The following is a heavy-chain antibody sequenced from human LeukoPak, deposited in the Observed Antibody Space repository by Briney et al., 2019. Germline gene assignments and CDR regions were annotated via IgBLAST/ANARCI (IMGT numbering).Heavy chain of an antibody. Sequence: GGSLKLSCTASGLTLSNYWMIWVRQAPGKGLQWVAKIKQDGSEKYYVDSVKGRFTISRDNSKNTLYLQMNSLRAEDTAVYYCARDQGYSSSSAVGYWGQGTLVTVSS. D-gene: IGHD6-6*01. CDR2: IKQDGSEK. V-gene: IGHV3-7*01. CDR1: GLTLSNYW. CDR3: ARDQGYSSSSAVGY. J-gene: IGHJ4*02.